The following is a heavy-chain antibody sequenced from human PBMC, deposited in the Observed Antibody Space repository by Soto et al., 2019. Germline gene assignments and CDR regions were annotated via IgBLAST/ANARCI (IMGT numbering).Heavy chain of an antibody. J-gene: IGHJ6*02. CDR3: ARVCGGDCHYGMDV. CDR2: IYYSGST. Sequence: QVQLQESGPGLVKPSQTLSLTCTVSGGSISSGGYYWSWIRQHPGKGLEWIGYIYYSGSTYYNPSLKSRVPISVATSKNQFSLTLSSVTAADTAVYYCARVCGGDCHYGMDVWGQGTTVTVSS. D-gene: IGHD2-21*02. CDR1: GGSISSGGYY. V-gene: IGHV4-31*03.